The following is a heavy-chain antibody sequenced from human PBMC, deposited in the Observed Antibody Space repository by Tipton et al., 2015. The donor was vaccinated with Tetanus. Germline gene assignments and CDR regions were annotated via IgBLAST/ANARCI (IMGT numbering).Heavy chain of an antibody. CDR1: GYSFTSYW. CDR3: ARRQRSGDYYYYMSI. CDR2: IFPGDSDT. J-gene: IGHJ6*03. V-gene: IGHV5-51*01. D-gene: IGHD5/OR15-5a*01. Sequence: QLVQSGSAVKKPGESLRISCQASGYSFTSYWIAWVRQVPGKGLEWMGNIFPGDSDTKYSPSFRGQVTFSVDTSISTAYLQWGSLQASDTAIYYCARRQRSGDYYYYMSIWGKGTTVTVSS.